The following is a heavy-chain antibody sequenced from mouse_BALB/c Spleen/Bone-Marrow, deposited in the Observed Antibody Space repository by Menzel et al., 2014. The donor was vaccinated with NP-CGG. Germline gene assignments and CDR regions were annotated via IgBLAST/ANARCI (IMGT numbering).Heavy chain of an antibody. D-gene: IGHD2-10*02. CDR2: IVPANGNT. CDR1: GFNIKDTY. V-gene: IGHV14-3*02. Sequence: EVKLMESGAELVKPGASVKLSCTASGFNIKDTYMHWVKQRPEQGLEWIGRIVPANGNTKYDPKFQGKATITADTSSNTAYLQLTSLTSEDTAVYYCVSYLYGNYFDYWGQGTTLTVSS. CDR3: VSYLYGNYFDY. J-gene: IGHJ2*01.